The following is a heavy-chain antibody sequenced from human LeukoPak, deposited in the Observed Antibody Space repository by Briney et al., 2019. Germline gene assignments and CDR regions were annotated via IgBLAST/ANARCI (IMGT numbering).Heavy chain of an antibody. CDR2: IINDGSST. V-gene: IGHV3-74*01. CDR1: GFTFSSYW. D-gene: IGHD3-10*01. CDR3: ARVARGDYYYYYMDV. Sequence: GGSLRLSCGASGFTFSSYWMHWVRQAPGKGLVWISRIINDGSSTSYADSVQGRFTISRDNAKNTLYLQMNSLRAEDTALYYCARVARGDYYYYYMDVWGKGTTVTVSS. J-gene: IGHJ6*03.